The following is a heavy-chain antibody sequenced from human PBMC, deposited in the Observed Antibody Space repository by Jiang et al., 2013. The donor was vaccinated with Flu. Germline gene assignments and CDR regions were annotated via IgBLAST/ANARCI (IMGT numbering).Heavy chain of an antibody. J-gene: IGHJ6*02. CDR3: ARDRHYYDSSGYYYAGGYYYYYYGMDV. CDR2: IYYSGST. Sequence: SLTCTVSGGSISSYYWSWIRQPPGKGLEWIGYIYYSGSTNYNPSLKSRVTISVDTSKNQFSLKLSSVTAADTAVYYCARDRHYYDSSGYYYAGGYYYYYYGMDVWGQGTTVTVSS. CDR1: GGSISSYY. V-gene: IGHV4-59*01. D-gene: IGHD3-22*01.